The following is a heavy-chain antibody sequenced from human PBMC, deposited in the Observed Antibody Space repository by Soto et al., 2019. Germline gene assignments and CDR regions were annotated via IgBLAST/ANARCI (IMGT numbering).Heavy chain of an antibody. J-gene: IGHJ6*02. CDR3: AKDYGSGSYYKSGVHYGMDV. D-gene: IGHD3-10*01. Sequence: GGSLRLSCAASGFTFSSYGMHWVRQAPGKGLEWVAVISYDGSNKYYADSVKGRFTISRDNSKNTLYRQMNSLRAEDTAVYYWAKDYGSGSYYKSGVHYGMDVWGQGTTVTVSS. V-gene: IGHV3-30*18. CDR2: ISYDGSNK. CDR1: GFTFSSYG.